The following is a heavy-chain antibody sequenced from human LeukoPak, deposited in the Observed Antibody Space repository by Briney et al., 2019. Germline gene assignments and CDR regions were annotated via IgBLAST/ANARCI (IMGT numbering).Heavy chain of an antibody. J-gene: IGHJ6*03. V-gene: IGHV3-23*01. CDR2: ITLSGGNT. D-gene: IGHD2-2*01. CDR1: GFTFSSYD. Sequence: GGSLRFSCAASGFTFSSYDMSWVRQAPGKGLEWVSSITLSGGNTIYADSVMGRFTVSRDNSKNTLYLQMNSLSAEDTAVYYCARRGNPAVGHHYLDVWGKGTTVSVSS. CDR3: ARRGNPAVGHHYLDV.